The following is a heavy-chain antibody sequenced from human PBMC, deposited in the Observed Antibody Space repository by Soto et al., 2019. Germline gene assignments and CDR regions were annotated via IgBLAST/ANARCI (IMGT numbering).Heavy chain of an antibody. J-gene: IGHJ5*02. Sequence: EVQLVESGGGLVKPGGSLRLSCAASGFTFSSYSMNWVRQAPGKGLEWVSSISSSSSYIYYADSVKGRFTISRDNAKNSLYLQMNSLRAEDTAVYYCARDLVWCGFYGSGSYKWFDPWGQGTLVTVSS. CDR3: ARDLVWCGFYGSGSYKWFDP. V-gene: IGHV3-21*01. CDR1: GFTFSSYS. CDR2: ISSSSSYI. D-gene: IGHD3-10*01.